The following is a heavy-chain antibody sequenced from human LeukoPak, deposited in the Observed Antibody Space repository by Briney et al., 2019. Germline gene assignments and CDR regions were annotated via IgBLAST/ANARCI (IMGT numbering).Heavy chain of an antibody. CDR3: ARVDKAWLYSSGIDY. CDR1: GYTFTGYY. V-gene: IGHV1-2*02. D-gene: IGHD6-19*01. CDR2: INPNSGGT. Sequence: GASVKVSCKASGYTFTGYYMHWVRQAPGQGLEWMGWINPNSGGTNYAQKFQGRVTMTRDTSISTAYMELSRLRSDDTAVYYCARVDKAWLYSSGIDYWGQGTLVTVSS. J-gene: IGHJ4*02.